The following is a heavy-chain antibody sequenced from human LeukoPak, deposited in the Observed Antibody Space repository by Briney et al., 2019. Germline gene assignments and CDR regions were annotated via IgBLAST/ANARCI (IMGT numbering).Heavy chain of an antibody. D-gene: IGHD4-11*01. CDR1: GFTFSSYE. CDR3: ARDPRHTVVGI. J-gene: IGHJ3*02. Sequence: GGSLRLSCAASGFTFSSYEMNWVRQAPGKGLEWVSYISSSGSTIYYADSVKGRFTISRDNAKNSLYLQMNSLRAEDTAVYYCARDPRHTVVGIWGQGTMVTVSS. CDR2: ISSSGSTI. V-gene: IGHV3-48*03.